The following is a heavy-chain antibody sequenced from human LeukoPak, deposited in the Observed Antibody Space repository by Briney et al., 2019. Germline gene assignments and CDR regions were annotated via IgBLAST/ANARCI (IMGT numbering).Heavy chain of an antibody. CDR3: ARAQNYDFWSGYQTPYYYGMDV. J-gene: IGHJ6*02. D-gene: IGHD3-3*01. V-gene: IGHV1-8*01. CDR1: GYTFTSYD. CDR2: MNPNSGNT. Sequence: ASVKVSCKASGYTFTSYDISWVRQATGQGLEWMGWMNPNSGNTGYAQKFQGRVTMTRNTSISTAYMELSSLRSEDTAVYYCARAQNYDFWSGYQTPYYYGMDVWGQGTTVTVSS.